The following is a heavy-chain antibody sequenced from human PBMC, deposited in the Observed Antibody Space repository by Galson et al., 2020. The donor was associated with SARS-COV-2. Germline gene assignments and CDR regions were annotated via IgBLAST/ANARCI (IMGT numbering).Heavy chain of an antibody. CDR2: IKSKTDGGTT. J-gene: IGHJ6*03. CDR1: GFTFSNAW. V-gene: IGHV3-15*01. Sequence: GGSLRLSCAASGFTFSNAWMSWVRQAPGKGLEWVGRIKSKTDGGTTDYAAPVKGRFTISRDDSKNTLYLQMNSLKTEDTAVYYCTTERTITIFGEGYYYYMDVWGKGTTVTVSS. CDR3: TTERTITIFGEGYYYYMDV. D-gene: IGHD3-3*01.